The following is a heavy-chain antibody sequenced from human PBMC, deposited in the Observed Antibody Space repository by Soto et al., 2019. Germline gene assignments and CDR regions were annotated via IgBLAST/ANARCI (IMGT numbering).Heavy chain of an antibody. V-gene: IGHV3-33*01. CDR2: TRHDGSNT. CDR3: ARDGVGATTYFGYFDY. CDR1: GFTFSGYG. D-gene: IGHD1-26*01. J-gene: IGHJ4*02. Sequence: QVQLVESGGGVVQPGRSLRLSCAASGFTFSGYGMHWVLQAPGKGLEWVAVTRHDGSNTYYADSVRGRFTISRDNSKKTLYLQMNSLRAEDTAVYYCARDGVGATTYFGYFDYWGKGTLVTVSS.